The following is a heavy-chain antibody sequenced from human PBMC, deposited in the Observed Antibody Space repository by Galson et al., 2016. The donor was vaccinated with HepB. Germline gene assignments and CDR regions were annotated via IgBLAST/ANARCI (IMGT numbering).Heavy chain of an antibody. J-gene: IGHJ4*02. V-gene: IGHV1-3*01. D-gene: IGHD5-12*01. CDR1: GYTFTSYA. Sequence: SVKVSCKASGYTFTSYAMHWVRQAPGQRLEWMGWINAGNGNTKYSQKFQGRVTITRDTSTSTVHMDLSSLRSEDTAVYYCAKSSAYDWRKCYFDYWGQGTLVTVSS. CDR2: INAGNGNT. CDR3: AKSSAYDWRKCYFDY.